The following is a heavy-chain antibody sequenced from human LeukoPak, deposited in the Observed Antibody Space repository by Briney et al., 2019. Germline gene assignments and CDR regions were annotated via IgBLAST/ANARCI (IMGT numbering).Heavy chain of an antibody. CDR1: GFPFDDYG. Sequence: GGSLRLSCAASGFPFDDYGMTWVRHAPGKGLEWVSGINWNGGSTGYADSVKGRFTISRDNAKNSLYLQMNSLRAEDTALYYCSRGAYYYDYFDYWGQGTLVTVSS. D-gene: IGHD3-10*01. CDR3: SRGAYYYDYFDY. CDR2: INWNGGST. J-gene: IGHJ4*02. V-gene: IGHV3-20*04.